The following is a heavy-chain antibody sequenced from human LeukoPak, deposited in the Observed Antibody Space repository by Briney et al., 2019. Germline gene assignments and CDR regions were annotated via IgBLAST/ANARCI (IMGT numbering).Heavy chain of an antibody. D-gene: IGHD3-10*01. J-gene: IGHJ4*02. CDR1: GFTFSSYA. CDR3: ARVGSGSYYNPFDY. Sequence: PGGSLRLSCAASGFTFSSYAMSWVRQAPGKGLEWIGEINHSGSTNYNPSLKSRVTISVDTSKNQFSLKLSSVTAADTAVYYCARVGSGSYYNPFDYWGQGTLVTVSS. CDR2: INHSGST. V-gene: IGHV4-34*01.